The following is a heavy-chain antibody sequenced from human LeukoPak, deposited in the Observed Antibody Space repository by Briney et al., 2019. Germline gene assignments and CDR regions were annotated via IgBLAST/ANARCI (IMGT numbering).Heavy chain of an antibody. J-gene: IGHJ3*02. V-gene: IGHV1-18*01. D-gene: IGHD5-12*01. CDR2: ISAYNGNT. Sequence: VASVKVSCKASGYTFTSYGISWVRQAPGQGLEWMGWISAYNGNTNYAQKLQGRVTMTTDTSTSTAYMELRSLRSDDTAVYYCARDHGYSGYDTPHDAFDIWGQGTMVTVSS. CDR1: GYTFTSYG. CDR3: ARDHGYSGYDTPHDAFDI.